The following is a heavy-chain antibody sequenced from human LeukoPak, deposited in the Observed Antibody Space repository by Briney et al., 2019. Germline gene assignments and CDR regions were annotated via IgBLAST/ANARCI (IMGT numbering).Heavy chain of an antibody. CDR1: GFTFSSYA. CDR2: ISGSGGST. V-gene: IGHV3-23*01. CDR3: AKDLPPDYGDYEYYYYYYGMDV. Sequence: PGGSLRLSCAASGFTFSSYAMSWVRQAPGKGLEWVSAISGSGGSTYYADSVKGRFTISRDNSKNTLYLQMNSLRAEDTAVYYCAKDLPPDYGDYEYYYYYYGMDVWGQGTTVTVSS. D-gene: IGHD4-17*01. J-gene: IGHJ6*02.